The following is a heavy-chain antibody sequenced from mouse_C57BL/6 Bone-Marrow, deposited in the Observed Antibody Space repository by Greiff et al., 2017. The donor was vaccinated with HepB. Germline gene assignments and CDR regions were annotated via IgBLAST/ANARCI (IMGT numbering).Heavy chain of an antibody. D-gene: IGHD1-1*01. CDR2: ISSGSSTI. Sequence: DVQLVESGGGLVKPGGSLKLSCAASGFTFSDYGMHWVRQAPEKGLEWVAYISSGSSTIYYADTVKGRFTISRDNDKNTLFLQMTSLRSEDTAMYYCANYYGSTFAYWGQGTLVTVSA. CDR3: ANYYGSTFAY. J-gene: IGHJ3*01. V-gene: IGHV5-17*01. CDR1: GFTFSDYG.